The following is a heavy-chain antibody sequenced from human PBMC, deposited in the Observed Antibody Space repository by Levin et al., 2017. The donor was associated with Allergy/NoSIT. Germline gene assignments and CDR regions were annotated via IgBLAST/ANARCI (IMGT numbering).Heavy chain of an antibody. Sequence: SETLSLTCAVNGESFSGYFWTWIRQSPGKGLEWIGQINFNGITPSTPSLTSRVTISVNPPMKPFPLKLTYLTAAATAVYFCARGGEVPSQYYFDYWGQGTMVTVSS. J-gene: IGHJ4*02. CDR2: INFNGIT. CDR1: GESFSGYF. D-gene: IGHD1-1*01. CDR3: ARGGEVPSQYYFDY. V-gene: IGHV4-34*01.